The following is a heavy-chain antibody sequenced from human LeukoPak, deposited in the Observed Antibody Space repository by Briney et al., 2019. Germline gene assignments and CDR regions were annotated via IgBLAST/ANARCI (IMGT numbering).Heavy chain of an antibody. D-gene: IGHD4-17*01. J-gene: IGHJ5*02. V-gene: IGHV4-39*01. Sequence: KPSETLSLTCTVSGGSISSSSYYWGWIRQPPGKGLEWIGSIFYSGSTYYNPSLKSRVTISVDTSKNQFSLKLSSVTAADTALYYCARGDYDDYALHWFDPWGQGTLVTVSS. CDR2: IFYSGST. CDR3: ARGDYDDYALHWFDP. CDR1: GGSISSSSYY.